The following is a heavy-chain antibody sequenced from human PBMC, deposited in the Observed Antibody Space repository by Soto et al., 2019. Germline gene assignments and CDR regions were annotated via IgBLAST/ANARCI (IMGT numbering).Heavy chain of an antibody. CDR2: IGTAGDT. CDR3: ARGGNRYCSGGSCYGNDAFDI. Sequence: GGSLRLSCAASGFTFSSYDMHWVRQATGKGLEWVSAIGTAGDTYYPGSVKGRFTISRDNSKNTLCLQMNSLRAEDTAVYYCARGGNRYCSGGSCYGNDAFDIWGQGTMVTVSS. CDR1: GFTFSSYD. J-gene: IGHJ3*02. D-gene: IGHD2-15*01. V-gene: IGHV3-13*01.